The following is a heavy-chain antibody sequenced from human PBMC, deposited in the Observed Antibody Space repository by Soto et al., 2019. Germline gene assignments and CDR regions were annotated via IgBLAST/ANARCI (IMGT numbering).Heavy chain of an antibody. D-gene: IGHD3-10*01. Sequence: GGSLRLSCAASGFPFSSYAMSWVRQAPGKGLEWVSGISTSGGSTFYADSVKGRFTISRDNAKNTLYLQMNSLRAEDTAVYFCAKDPDYYGSGVGGHGTLVTVSS. V-gene: IGHV3-23*01. CDR3: AKDPDYYGSGV. CDR2: ISTSGGST. CDR1: GFPFSSYA. J-gene: IGHJ4*01.